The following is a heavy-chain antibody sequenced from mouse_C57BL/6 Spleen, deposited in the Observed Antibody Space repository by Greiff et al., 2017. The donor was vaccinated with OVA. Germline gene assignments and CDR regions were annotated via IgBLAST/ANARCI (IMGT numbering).Heavy chain of an antibody. CDR1: GYSITSGYY. V-gene: IGHV3-6*01. Sequence: EVQRVESGPGLVKPSQSLSLTCSVTGYSITSGYYWNWIRQFPGNKLEWMGYISYDGSNNYNPSLKNRISITRDTSKNQFFLKLNSVTTEDTATYYCAGGSSFYYFDYWGQGTTLTVSS. D-gene: IGHD1-1*01. CDR2: ISYDGSN. CDR3: AGGSSFYYFDY. J-gene: IGHJ2*01.